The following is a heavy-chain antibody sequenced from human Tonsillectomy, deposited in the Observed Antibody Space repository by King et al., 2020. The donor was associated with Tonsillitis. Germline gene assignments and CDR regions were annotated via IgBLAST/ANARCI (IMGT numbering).Heavy chain of an antibody. J-gene: IGHJ4*02. V-gene: IGHV3-33*08. CDR2: IWYDGSNK. D-gene: IGHD3-22*01. CDR1: GFTFSNYG. CDR3: ARALGSSGYRLDY. Sequence: VQLVESGGGVVQPGRSLRLSCAASGFTFSNYGMHWVRQAPGKGLEWVAVIWYDGSNKFYAESVKGRFTISRDNSKNTLYLQMNSLRAEDTAVYYCARALGSSGYRLDYWGQGTLVTVSS.